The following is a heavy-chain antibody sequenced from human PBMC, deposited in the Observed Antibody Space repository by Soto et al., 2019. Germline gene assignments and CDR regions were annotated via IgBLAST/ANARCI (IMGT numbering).Heavy chain of an antibody. J-gene: IGHJ5*02. CDR3: ARVLRSNWFDP. CDR2: ISAYNGNT. V-gene: IGHV1-18*01. Sequence: ASAKPSSTACRDGNASRSSWWLRQAPGQGLEWMGWISAYNGNTNYAQKLQGRVTMTTDTSTSTAYMELRSLRSDDTAVYYCARVLRSNWFDPWGQGTLVTVSS. CDR1: RDGNASRS.